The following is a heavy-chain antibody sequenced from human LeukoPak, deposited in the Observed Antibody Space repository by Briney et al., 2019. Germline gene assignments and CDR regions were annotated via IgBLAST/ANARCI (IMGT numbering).Heavy chain of an antibody. CDR2: IYHSGST. J-gene: IGHJ4*02. Sequence: SETLSLTCTVSGYSISSGYYWGWIRQPPGKGLEWIGSIYHSGSTYYNPSLKSRVTISVDTSKNQFSLKLSSVTAADTAVYYCARSKRIQLWRWGDYWGQGTLVTVSS. D-gene: IGHD5-18*01. CDR3: ARSKRIQLWRWGDY. CDR1: GYSISSGYY. V-gene: IGHV4-38-2*02.